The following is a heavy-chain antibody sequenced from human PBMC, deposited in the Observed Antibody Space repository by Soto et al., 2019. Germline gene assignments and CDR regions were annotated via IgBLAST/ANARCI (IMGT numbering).Heavy chain of an antibody. J-gene: IGHJ6*02. Sequence: SVKVSCKASGDTFSSYAISWVRQAPGQGLEWMGGIIPIFGTANYAQKFQGRVTITADESTSTAYMELSSLRSEDTAVYYCARTNDFWSLYYYYGMDVWGQGTTVTVSS. CDR2: IIPIFGTA. CDR3: ARTNDFWSLYYYYGMDV. V-gene: IGHV1-69*13. D-gene: IGHD3-3*01. CDR1: GDTFSSYA.